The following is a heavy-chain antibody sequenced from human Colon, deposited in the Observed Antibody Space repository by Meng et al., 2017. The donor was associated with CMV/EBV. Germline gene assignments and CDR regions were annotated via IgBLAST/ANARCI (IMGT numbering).Heavy chain of an antibody. CDR2: MNYDGTEK. CDR1: GFTLSKHW. Sequence: GESLIISCVGSGFTLSKHWMHLFRQPPGKGLQSVASMNYDGTEKYYVDSVRGRFTISSDNATNSLYLQMTSLRAEDTSVYYCARDSGGPDYWGTGTLVTVSS. J-gene: IGHJ4*02. V-gene: IGHV3-7*01. D-gene: IGHD6-25*01. CDR3: ARDSGGPDY.